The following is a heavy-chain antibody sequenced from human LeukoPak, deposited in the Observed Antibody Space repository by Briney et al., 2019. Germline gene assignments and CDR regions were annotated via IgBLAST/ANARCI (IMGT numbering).Heavy chain of an antibody. CDR1: GFTFSSYW. D-gene: IGHD6-6*01. V-gene: IGHV3-74*01. Sequence: GGSLRLSCAASGFTFSSYWMHWVRQAPGKGLVWVSRINTDGGSTNYADSVKGRFTISRDNAKNTLYLQMNSLRAEDTAVYYCATDRSSIAVRPHWGQGTQVTVSS. CDR3: ATDRSSIAVRPH. J-gene: IGHJ4*02. CDR2: INTDGGST.